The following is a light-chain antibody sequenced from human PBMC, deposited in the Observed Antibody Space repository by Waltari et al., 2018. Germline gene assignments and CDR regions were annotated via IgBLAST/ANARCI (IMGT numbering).Light chain of an antibody. Sequence: QPVLTQPPSVSGAPGQRVTISCTGSSSNIGAGYDVHWYQLLPGTAPQVIISDNSDRPAGVHGRFSGAKSDTSASLAITGLQAEDEADYYCQSYDTSLVGYVFGTGTKVTVL. CDR1: SSNIGAGYD. CDR3: QSYDTSLVGYV. J-gene: IGLJ1*01. CDR2: DNS. V-gene: IGLV1-40*01.